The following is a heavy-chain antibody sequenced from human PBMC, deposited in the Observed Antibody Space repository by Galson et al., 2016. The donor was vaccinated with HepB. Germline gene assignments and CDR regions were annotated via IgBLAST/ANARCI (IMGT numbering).Heavy chain of an antibody. CDR3: ARGLRARHIDV. V-gene: IGHV4-30-4*01. D-gene: IGHD3-10*01. CDR1: GGSSITSDYY. J-gene: IGHJ6*03. CDR2: IYHSEAT. Sequence: QVQLQEAGPGLVKPSQTLSLTCTVSGGSSITSDYYWSWIRQPPGKGREWIGDIYHSEATYSNPSLESRVSISEDASKNQFSLKLGSMAVPDAAVYYCARGLRARHIDVWGKGTTVP.